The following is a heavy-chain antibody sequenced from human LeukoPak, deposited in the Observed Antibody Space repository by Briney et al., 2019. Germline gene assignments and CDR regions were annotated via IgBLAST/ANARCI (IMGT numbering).Heavy chain of an antibody. V-gene: IGHV3-23*01. Sequence: GGSLRLSCAASGFTFSTYAMSWVRQAPGKGLEWVSGISGSGGSTYNADSVKGWFSISRDNSKNTLYLQMNSLRAEDTAVYYCARGWYPFDYWGQGTLVTVSS. D-gene: IGHD6-13*01. CDR3: ARGWYPFDY. CDR2: ISGSGGST. CDR1: GFTFSTYA. J-gene: IGHJ4*02.